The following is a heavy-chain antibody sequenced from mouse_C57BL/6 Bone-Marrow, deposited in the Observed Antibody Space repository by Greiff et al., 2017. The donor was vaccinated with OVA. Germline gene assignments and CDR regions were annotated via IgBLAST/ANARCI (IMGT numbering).Heavy chain of an antibody. CDR3: ARLGTTVVAGDWYFDV. D-gene: IGHD1-1*01. J-gene: IGHJ1*03. Sequence: EVQVVESGGGLVKPGGSLKLSCAASGFTFSSYTMSWVRQTPEKRLEWVATISGGGGNTYYPDSVKGRFTISRDNAKNTLYLQMSSLRSEDTALYYCARLGTTVVAGDWYFDVWGTGTTVTVSS. CDR2: ISGGGGNT. V-gene: IGHV5-9*01. CDR1: GFTFSSYT.